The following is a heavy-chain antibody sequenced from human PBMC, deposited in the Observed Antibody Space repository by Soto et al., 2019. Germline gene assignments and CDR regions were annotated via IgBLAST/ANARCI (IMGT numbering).Heavy chain of an antibody. Sequence: PSETLSLTCAISGDSVSSNSAAWNWIRQSPSRGLEWLGRTYYRSKWYYDYAVSVKSRITINPDTSKNQFSLHLNSVTPEDTAVYYCARDGGTGDDFWDYWGQGTPVTVSS. J-gene: IGHJ4*02. CDR1: GDSVSSNSAA. CDR3: ARDGGTGDDFWDY. V-gene: IGHV6-1*01. D-gene: IGHD3-3*01. CDR2: TYYRSKWYY.